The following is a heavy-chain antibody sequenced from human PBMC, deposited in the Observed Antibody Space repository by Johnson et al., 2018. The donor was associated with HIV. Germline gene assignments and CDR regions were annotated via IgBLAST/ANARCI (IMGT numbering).Heavy chain of an antibody. V-gene: IGHV3-64*04. CDR1: GFTFSRYA. Sequence: QVQLVESGGGLVQPGGSLRLSCVASGFTFSRYAIHWVRQAPGKGLEYVSGISSNGGSTYYAHSVKGRFIISRDNSKNTLYLQMNSLRAEDTAVYYCAKGGGLLSAFDIWGQGTMVTVSS. CDR2: ISSNGGST. D-gene: IGHD2-2*01. J-gene: IGHJ3*02. CDR3: AKGGGLLSAFDI.